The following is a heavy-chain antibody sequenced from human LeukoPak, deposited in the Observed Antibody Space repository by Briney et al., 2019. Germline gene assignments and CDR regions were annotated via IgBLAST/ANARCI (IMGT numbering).Heavy chain of an antibody. CDR1: GFTFSNYA. CDR2: ITGSGGNT. Sequence: GGSLRLSCAASGFTFSNYAMSWVRQAPGKGLEWVSAITGSGGNTYYADSVKGRFTISRDNSKNTLYLQMNSLGAEDTAVYYCAKWGDFDVLTGYYVPDFWGQGTLVTVSS. V-gene: IGHV3-23*01. D-gene: IGHD3-9*01. J-gene: IGHJ4*02. CDR3: AKWGDFDVLTGYYVPDF.